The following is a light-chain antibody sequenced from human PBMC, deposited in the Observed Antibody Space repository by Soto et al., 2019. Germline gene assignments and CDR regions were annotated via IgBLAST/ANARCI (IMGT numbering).Light chain of an antibody. CDR3: QQYNNWPPLIT. CDR2: GAS. V-gene: IGKV3-15*01. J-gene: IGKJ5*01. CDR1: QSVSSN. Sequence: EIVMTQSPATLSVSPGERATLSCRASQSVSSNLAWYQQKPGQAPRLLIYGASTRATGIPARFSGSGSGTEFTLTLSSLQSEDFAVYYCQQYNNWPPLITFGQGTRLEIK.